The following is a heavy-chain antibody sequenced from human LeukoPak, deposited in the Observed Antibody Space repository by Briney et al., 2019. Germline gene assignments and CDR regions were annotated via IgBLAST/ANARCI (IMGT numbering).Heavy chain of an antibody. Sequence: GGSLRLSCAAPGFTFSSFWMGWVRQAPGKGRGGVANIKQDGSEKYYVDSVKGRFTISRDNAKNSLYLQMNSLRAEDTAVYYCARDLDGDCFDYWGQGTLVTVSS. CDR2: IKQDGSEK. V-gene: IGHV3-7*01. CDR1: GFTFSSFW. J-gene: IGHJ4*02. CDR3: ARDLDGDCFDY. D-gene: IGHD4-17*01.